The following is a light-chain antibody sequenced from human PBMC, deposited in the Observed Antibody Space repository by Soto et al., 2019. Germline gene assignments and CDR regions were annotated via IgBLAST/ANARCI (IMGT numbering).Light chain of an antibody. CDR2: DAS. J-gene: IGKJ1*01. CDR1: QSVSASY. Sequence: EVVLAQSPGTLSLSPGERATLSCRASQSVSASYLAWYQQKPGQAPRLLIYDASSRATGIPDRFSGGGSGTDFTLTISRLEPEDLAVYYCQQYGTSPETFGQGTKVDIK. CDR3: QQYGTSPET. V-gene: IGKV3-20*01.